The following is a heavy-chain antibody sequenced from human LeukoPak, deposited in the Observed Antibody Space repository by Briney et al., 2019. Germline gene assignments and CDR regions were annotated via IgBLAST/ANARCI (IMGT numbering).Heavy chain of an antibody. V-gene: IGHV3-7*04. CDR1: GFTFSSYW. J-gene: IGHJ4*02. CDR2: IKQDGSEK. CDR3: ARSSRADFDY. Sequence: GGSLRPSCAASGFTFSSYWMSWVRQAPGNGLEWVANIKQDGSEKYYVDSVKGRFTISRDNAKNALYLQMNSLRVEDTAVYYCARSSRADFDYWGQGIVVTVSS.